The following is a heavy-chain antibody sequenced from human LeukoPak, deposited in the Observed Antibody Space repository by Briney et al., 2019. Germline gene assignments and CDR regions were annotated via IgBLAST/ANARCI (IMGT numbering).Heavy chain of an antibody. CDR1: GGSINSYY. D-gene: IGHD2-2*01. V-gene: IGHV4-59*01. CDR3: ARGGCTSTSCFRYYSYYYGMDV. CDR2: IYYTGST. J-gene: IGHJ6*02. Sequence: SETLSLTCTVSGGSINSYYWSWIRQPPGKGLEWIAYIYYTGSTNYNPSLKSRVTISVETSKNQVSLKLSSVTAADTAVYYCARGGCTSTSCFRYYSYYYGMDVWGQGTTVTVS.